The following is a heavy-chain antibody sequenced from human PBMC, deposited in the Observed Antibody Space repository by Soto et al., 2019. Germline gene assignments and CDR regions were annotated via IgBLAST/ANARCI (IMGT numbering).Heavy chain of an antibody. Sequence: EVQLVESGGGLVQPGGSLRLSCAASGFTVSSFYMTWVRQAPGKGLQWVAVISSGGSTYYADSVKGRFTISRDNSKNTLYLEMNGLRAEDTAVYYCARDTFGGAYDFLHGGQGTLVTVSS. J-gene: IGHJ4*02. CDR2: ISSGGST. CDR1: GFTVSSFY. V-gene: IGHV3-66*01. D-gene: IGHD3-3*01. CDR3: ARDTFGGAYDFLH.